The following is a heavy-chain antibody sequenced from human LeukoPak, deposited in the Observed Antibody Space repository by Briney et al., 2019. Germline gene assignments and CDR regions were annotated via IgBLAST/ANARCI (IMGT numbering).Heavy chain of an antibody. V-gene: IGHV3-7*01. CDR1: GFTFNNYW. Sequence: GGSLRLSCTASGFTFNNYWMTWVRQAPGKGLEWVANIKDDGSAKYYVDSVKGRFTISRDNAKNSLYLQMNSLRAEDTAVYYCARRRYSGSSQHFDYWGQGTLVTVSS. CDR2: IKDDGSAK. J-gene: IGHJ4*02. D-gene: IGHD1-26*01. CDR3: ARRRYSGSSQHFDY.